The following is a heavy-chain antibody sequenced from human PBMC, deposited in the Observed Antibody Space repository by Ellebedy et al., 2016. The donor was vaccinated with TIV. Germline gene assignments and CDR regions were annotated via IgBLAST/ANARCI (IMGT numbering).Heavy chain of an antibody. CDR2: ISAYNGNT. V-gene: IGHV1-18*01. Sequence: AASVKVSCKASGYTFTSYGISWVRQAPGQGLEWMGWISAYNGNTNYAQKFQGWVTMTRDTSTRTVYMELSSLRSEDTAVYYCARSRSSGWLHTPDYWGQGTLVTVSS. D-gene: IGHD6-19*01. CDR1: GYTFTSYG. CDR3: ARSRSSGWLHTPDY. J-gene: IGHJ4*02.